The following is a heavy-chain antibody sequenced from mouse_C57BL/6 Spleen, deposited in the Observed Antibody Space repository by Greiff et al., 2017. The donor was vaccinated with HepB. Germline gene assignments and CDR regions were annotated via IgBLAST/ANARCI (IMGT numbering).Heavy chain of an antibody. J-gene: IGHJ1*03. CDR2: INPNNGGT. V-gene: IGHV1-18*01. CDR1: GYTFTDYN. Sequence: VQLQQSGPELVKPGASVKIPCKASGYTFTDYNMDWVKQSHGKSLEWIGDINPNNGGTIYNQKFKGKATLTVAKSSSTAYMELRSVTSEDTAVYYCARRMTTVVPHWYFDVWGTGTTVTVSS. D-gene: IGHD1-1*01. CDR3: ARRMTTVVPHWYFDV.